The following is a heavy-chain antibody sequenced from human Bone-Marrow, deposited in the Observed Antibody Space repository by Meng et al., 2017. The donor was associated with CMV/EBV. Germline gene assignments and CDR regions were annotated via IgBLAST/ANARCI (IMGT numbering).Heavy chain of an antibody. V-gene: IGHV1-69*05. Sequence: SVQVSCKASGGTFSSYAISWVRQAPGQGLEWMGGIIPIFGTANYAQKFQGRVTITTDESTSTADMVLSSLRSEDTAVYYSARYHTDGYNRGRGFDPWGQGTLVTVSS. J-gene: IGHJ5*02. D-gene: IGHD5-24*01. CDR1: GGTFSSYA. CDR3: ARYHTDGYNRGRGFDP. CDR2: IIPIFGTA.